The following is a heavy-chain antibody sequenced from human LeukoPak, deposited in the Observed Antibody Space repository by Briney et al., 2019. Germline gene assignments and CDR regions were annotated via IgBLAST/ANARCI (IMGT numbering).Heavy chain of an antibody. CDR3: ARDLSGSRYFDY. CDR2: INSSGSS. V-gene: IGHV4-59*01. CDR1: GGTISSYY. Sequence: SGTLSLTCTVSGGTISSYYRSWIRQPPGKGLEWIGYINSSGSSKYNPSLIRRVTIYVATSKNQFSLELSTVPAADTAVYYCARDLSGSRYFDYWGRGTLVTVSS. D-gene: IGHD5-12*01. J-gene: IGHJ4*02.